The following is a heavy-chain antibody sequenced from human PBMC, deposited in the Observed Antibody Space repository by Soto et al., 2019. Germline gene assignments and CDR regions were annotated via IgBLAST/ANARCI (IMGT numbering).Heavy chain of an antibody. CDR2: IYATGTT. D-gene: IGHD1-1*01. CDR1: GASIRGFY. Sequence: PXATLSLTCTVSGASIRGFYWSWIRKSAGKGLEWIGRIYATGTTDYNPPLKSRVMMSVDTSKKQFSLKLRSVTAADTAVYYCVRDGTKTLRDWFDPWGQGISVTVSS. CDR3: VRDGTKTLRDWFDP. V-gene: IGHV4-4*07. J-gene: IGHJ5*02.